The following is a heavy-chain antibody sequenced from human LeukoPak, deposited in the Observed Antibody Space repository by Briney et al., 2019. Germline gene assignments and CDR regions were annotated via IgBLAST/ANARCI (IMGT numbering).Heavy chain of an antibody. CDR1: GGTFSSYT. V-gene: IGHV1-69*02. J-gene: IGHJ5*02. CDR3: ATTGVPAAYTTQYNWFDP. D-gene: IGHD2-2*01. Sequence: SVKVSCKASGGTFSSYTISWVRQAPGQGLEWMGRIIPILGIANYAQKFQGRVTITADKTTSTAYMELSSLRSEDTAVYYCATTGVPAAYTTQYNWFDPWGQGTLVTVSS. CDR2: IIPILGIA.